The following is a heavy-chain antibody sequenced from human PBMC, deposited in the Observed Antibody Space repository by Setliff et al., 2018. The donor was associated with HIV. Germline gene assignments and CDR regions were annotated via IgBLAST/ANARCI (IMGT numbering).Heavy chain of an antibody. CDR1: GYTFSRFS. V-gene: IGHV7-4-1*02. CDR2: INTNSWIP. Sequence: ASVKVSCKASGYTFSRFSINWVRQAPGQGLEWMGWINTNSWIPTYAQGFTGRFVFSLDTTVRTAYLEISDLRADDTGVYYCARDSSEYFDFSNGDFHYMDVWGKGTTVTVSS. CDR3: ARDSSEYFDFSNGDFHYMDV. J-gene: IGHJ6*03. D-gene: IGHD3-3*01.